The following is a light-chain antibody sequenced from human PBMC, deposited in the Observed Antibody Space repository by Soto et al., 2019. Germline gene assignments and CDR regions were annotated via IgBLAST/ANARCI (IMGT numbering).Light chain of an antibody. CDR2: EVS. V-gene: IGLV2-14*01. J-gene: IGLJ1*01. CDR3: ASLTTTNFV. CDR1: SSDVRAYNL. Sequence: QSVLTQPASVSGSPGQSITISRTGTSSDVRAYNLVSWYQHHPDKAPKLMISEVSNRPSGVSDRFSGSKSGNTASLTISGLQAEDEADYSCASLTTTNFVFGTGTKVTVL.